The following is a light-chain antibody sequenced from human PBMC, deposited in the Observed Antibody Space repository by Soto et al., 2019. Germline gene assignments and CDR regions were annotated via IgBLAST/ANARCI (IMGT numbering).Light chain of an antibody. V-gene: IGKV3-20*01. Sequence: LTQSPGTLSLSPGERAPLSCRASQSVSSSYLAWYQQKPGQAPRLLIYDASNRATGIPARFSGSGSGTDFTLTISRLEPEDFAVYYCQQYGSSRTFGQGTKVDIK. J-gene: IGKJ1*01. CDR3: QQYGSSRT. CDR1: QSVSSSY. CDR2: DAS.